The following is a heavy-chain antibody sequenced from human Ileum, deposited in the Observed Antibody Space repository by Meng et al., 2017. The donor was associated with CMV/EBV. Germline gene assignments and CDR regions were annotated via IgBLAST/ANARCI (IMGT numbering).Heavy chain of an antibody. CDR2: ISSSSSYI. Sequence: GESLKISCAASGFTFSSYSMNWVRQAPGKGLEWVSSISSSSSYIYYADSVKGRFTISRDNAKNSLYLQMNSLRAEDTAVYYCATSSSSPGNDWGQGTLVTVSS. J-gene: IGHJ4*02. CDR3: ATSSSSPGND. CDR1: GFTFSSYS. D-gene: IGHD6-13*01. V-gene: IGHV3-21*01.